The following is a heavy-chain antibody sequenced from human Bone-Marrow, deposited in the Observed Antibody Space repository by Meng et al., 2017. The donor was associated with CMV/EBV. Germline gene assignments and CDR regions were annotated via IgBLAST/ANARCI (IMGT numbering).Heavy chain of an antibody. CDR2: IYYSGST. Sequence: GSLRLSCTASGGSISSYYWSWIRQPPGKGLEWIGYIYYSGSTNYNPSLKSRVTISVDTSKNQFSLKLSSVTAADTAVYYCARGTTGYSSSWLYYYGMDVWGQGTTVTVSS. CDR3: ARGTTGYSSSWLYYYGMDV. V-gene: IGHV4-59*01. D-gene: IGHD6-13*01. J-gene: IGHJ6*02. CDR1: GGSISSYY.